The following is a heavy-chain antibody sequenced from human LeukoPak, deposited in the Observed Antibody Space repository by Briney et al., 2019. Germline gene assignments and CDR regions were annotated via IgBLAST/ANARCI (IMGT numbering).Heavy chain of an antibody. V-gene: IGHV3-64D*06. CDR1: GFTFSSYA. D-gene: IGHD6-13*01. CDR3: VARRITTAGYGLDY. Sequence: GGSLRLSCSASGFTFSSYAMHWVRQAPGKGLDYVSAINTNGSTTYYADSVKGRFTISRDNSKNTLYLQMTSLRAEDTAVYYCVARRITTAGYGLDYWGQGTLVTVSS. J-gene: IGHJ4*02. CDR2: INTNGSTT.